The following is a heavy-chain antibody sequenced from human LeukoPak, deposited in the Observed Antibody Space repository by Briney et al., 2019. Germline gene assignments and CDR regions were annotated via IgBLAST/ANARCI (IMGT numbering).Heavy chain of an antibody. CDR2: MNPNSGNT. Sequence: GASVKASCKASGYTFTSYDINWVRQATGQGLEWMGWMNPNSGNTGYAQKFQGRVTMTRNTSISTAYMELSSLRSEDTAVYYCARGFRIAAAGTSDFDYWGQGTLVTVSS. CDR1: GYTFTSYD. J-gene: IGHJ4*02. V-gene: IGHV1-8*01. D-gene: IGHD6-13*01. CDR3: ARGFRIAAAGTSDFDY.